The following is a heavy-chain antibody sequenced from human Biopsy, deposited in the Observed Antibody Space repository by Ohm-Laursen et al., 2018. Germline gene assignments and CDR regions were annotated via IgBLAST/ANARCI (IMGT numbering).Heavy chain of an antibody. D-gene: IGHD5-24*01. V-gene: IGHV1-18*01. CDR1: GYTFTNYG. CDR3: ARERGGYKRTDY. J-gene: IGHJ4*02. Sequence: ASVKVSCKASGYTFTNYGISWVRQAPGQGLEWMGWINTYNGNTNYAQNLQGRVTMTTGTSTSTAYMELRSLRSDDTAVYYCARERGGYKRTDYWGQGTLVTVSS. CDR2: INTYNGNT.